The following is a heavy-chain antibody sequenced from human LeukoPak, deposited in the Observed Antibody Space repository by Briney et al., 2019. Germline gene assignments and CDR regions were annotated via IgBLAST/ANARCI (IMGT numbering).Heavy chain of an antibody. CDR3: ARDPGYCSSTSCYHWYFDL. Sequence: SVKVSCKASGGTFSSYAISWVRQAPGQGLEWMGGIIPIFGTANYAQKFQGRVTITTDESTSTAYMELSSLRSEDTAVYYCARDPGYCSSTSCYHWYFDLWGRGTLVTVSS. CDR1: GGTFSSYA. J-gene: IGHJ2*01. CDR2: IIPIFGTA. D-gene: IGHD2-2*01. V-gene: IGHV1-69*05.